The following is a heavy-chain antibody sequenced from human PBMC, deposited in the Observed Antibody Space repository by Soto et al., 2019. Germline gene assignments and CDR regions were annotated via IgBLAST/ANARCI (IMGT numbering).Heavy chain of an antibody. CDR2: INDSGDI. D-gene: IGHD3-10*01. CDR3: ARVLILWFGDLSRRGGYYYYMDV. J-gene: IGHJ6*03. Sequence: QVQLQQWGAGLLKPSETLSLTCAVYGGSFSGYQWSWIRQTPGKGLEWIGGINDSGDINYNPSLKSRVTILVDAAKKQISLKLSSVPAADTAVYFCARVLILWFGDLSRRGGYYYYMDVWGKGTTVTVSS. V-gene: IGHV4-34*02. CDR1: GGSFSGYQ.